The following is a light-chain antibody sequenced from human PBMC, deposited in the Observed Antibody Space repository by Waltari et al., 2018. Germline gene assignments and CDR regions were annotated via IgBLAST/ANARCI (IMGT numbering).Light chain of an antibody. CDR1: QDITSY. Sequence: DIQLTQSPSSLSASVGDRVAITCRASQDITSYLSWYQQKPGKAPKLLIYKAPSLQSGVPSRFSGSGSGTDFTLTISSLQPEDFAVYYCQQRNSYPFTFGPGTKLDIK. V-gene: IGKV1-9*01. J-gene: IGKJ3*01. CDR3: QQRNSYPFT. CDR2: KAP.